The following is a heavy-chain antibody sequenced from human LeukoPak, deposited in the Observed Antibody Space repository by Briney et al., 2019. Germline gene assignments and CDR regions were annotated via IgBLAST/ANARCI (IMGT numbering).Heavy chain of an antibody. D-gene: IGHD3-10*01. CDR1: GGSFSGYY. J-gene: IGHJ4*02. CDR3: ARDLVWFGELFLDY. CDR2: INHSAST. Sequence: SETLSLTCAIYGGSFSGYYWSWIRQPPGKGLEWIGEINHSASTNYNPSLKSRVTISVDTSKNQFSLKLSSVTAADTAVYYCARDLVWFGELFLDYWGQGTLVTVSS. V-gene: IGHV4-34*01.